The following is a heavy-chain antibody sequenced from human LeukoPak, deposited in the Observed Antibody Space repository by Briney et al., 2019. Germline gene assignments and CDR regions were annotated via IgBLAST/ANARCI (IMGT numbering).Heavy chain of an antibody. D-gene: IGHD2-8*02. Sequence: GGSLRLSCAASGFTFSSFGIHWVRQAPGEGLEWVAYIGYSGTDTYYADSVRGRFTISRDNSKNTVHLQVNSLRAADTALYSCARDLTERKYYIAFWGQGTLVTVSS. CDR2: IGYSGTDT. J-gene: IGHJ4*02. V-gene: IGHV3-30*02. CDR1: GFTFSSFG. CDR3: ARDLTERKYYIAF.